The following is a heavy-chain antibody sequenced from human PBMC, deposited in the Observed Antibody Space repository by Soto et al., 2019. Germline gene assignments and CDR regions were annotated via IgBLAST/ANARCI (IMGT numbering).Heavy chain of an antibody. J-gene: IGHJ2*01. CDR2: IGTAGDT. Sequence: EVQLVESGGGLVQPGGSLRLSCAASGFTFSSYDMHWVRQATGKGLEWVSAIGTAGDTYYQGSVKGRFTISRENAQNSVYLQMNSLRGEDTAVYYCARLRYGFQKEGGWYFDLWGRGTLVTVSS. D-gene: IGHD3-10*01. V-gene: IGHV3-13*01. CDR1: GFTFSSYD. CDR3: ARLRYGFQKEGGWYFDL.